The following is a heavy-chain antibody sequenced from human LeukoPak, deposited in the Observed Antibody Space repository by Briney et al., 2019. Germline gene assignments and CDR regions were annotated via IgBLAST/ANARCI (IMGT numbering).Heavy chain of an antibody. V-gene: IGHV3-53*01. J-gene: IGHJ5*02. Sequence: QPGGSLRLSCAATGFIVSNNFMSWVRQTPGKGLEWVSVIYRGGSRDYADSVKGRFTISRDNSKNTLYLQVHSLRAEDTAVYYCAKEGGYCTSTSCSLSWFDPWGQGTLVTVSS. CDR3: AKEGGYCTSTSCSLSWFDP. CDR1: GFIVSNNF. CDR2: IYRGGSR. D-gene: IGHD2-2*01.